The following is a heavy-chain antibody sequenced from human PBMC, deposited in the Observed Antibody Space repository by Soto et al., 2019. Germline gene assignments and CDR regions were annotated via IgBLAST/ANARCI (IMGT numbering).Heavy chain of an antibody. D-gene: IGHD1-26*01. CDR1: FSLFLTHS. CDR3: ARGVGPTYSYNYGMEV. J-gene: IGHJ6*02. V-gene: IGHV1-3*01. Sequence: AAVKGECQTSFSLFLTHSIHFVRPSPCPLLAFFGFLPPFTFTTKYSQKFQGRVNITRDTSASKAYLELSTLRSEDTAVYFCARGVGPTYSYNYGMEVWGQGTTVTVSS. CDR2: LPPFTFTT.